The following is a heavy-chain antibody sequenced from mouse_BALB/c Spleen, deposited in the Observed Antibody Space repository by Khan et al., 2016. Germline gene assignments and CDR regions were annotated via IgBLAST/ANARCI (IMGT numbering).Heavy chain of an antibody. CDR2: IDPENGDT. V-gene: IGHV14-4*02. Sequence: VQLQQSGAELVRSGASVKLSCTASGFNIKDYYMHWVKQRPEQGLEWIGWIDPENGDTEYAPKFQGKATMTADTSSNTAYLQLSSLTSEDTAVYYCYASDYNAIYYWGQRTSVTFSS. CDR1: GFNIKDYY. J-gene: IGHJ4*01. CDR3: YASDYNAIYY.